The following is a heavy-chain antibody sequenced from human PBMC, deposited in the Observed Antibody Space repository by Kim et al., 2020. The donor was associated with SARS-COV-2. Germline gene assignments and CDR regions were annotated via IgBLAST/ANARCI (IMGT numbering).Heavy chain of an antibody. D-gene: IGHD3-10*01. CDR3: AKMGSESYLKWFDS. CDR1: GFTFSTYA. Sequence: GGSLRLSCAASGFTFSTYAMSWVRRAPGKGLEWVSGISGSDGSTKYADSVRGRFTISRDNSKNMVYLQMKSLRTEDTAVYYCAKMGSESYLKWFDSWGQG. J-gene: IGHJ5*02. V-gene: IGHV3-23*01. CDR2: ISGSDGST.